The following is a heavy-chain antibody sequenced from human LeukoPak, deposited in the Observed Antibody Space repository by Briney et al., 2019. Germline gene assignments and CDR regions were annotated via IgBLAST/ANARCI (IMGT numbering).Heavy chain of an antibody. J-gene: IGHJ5*02. Sequence: GGSLRLSCAASGFTFDDYAMHWVRQAPGKGLEWVSGISWNSGSIGYADSVEGRFTISRDNAKNSLYLQMNSLRAEDTALYYCAKESAYYDSSGYRSSWFDPWGQGTLVTVSS. CDR3: AKESAYYDSSGYRSSWFDP. CDR1: GFTFDDYA. CDR2: ISWNSGSI. V-gene: IGHV3-9*01. D-gene: IGHD3-22*01.